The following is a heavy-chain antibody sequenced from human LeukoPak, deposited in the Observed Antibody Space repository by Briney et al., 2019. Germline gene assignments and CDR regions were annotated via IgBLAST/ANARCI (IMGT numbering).Heavy chain of an antibody. Sequence: KPSETLSLTCAVYGGSFSGYYWSWIRQPPGKGLEWIGEINHSGSTNYNPSLKSRVTISVDTSKNQFSLKLSSVTAADTAVYYCARAVRYCSGGSCYERGRFDPWGQGTLVTVSS. V-gene: IGHV4-34*01. CDR2: INHSGST. D-gene: IGHD2-15*01. CDR1: GGSFSGYY. CDR3: ARAVRYCSGGSCYERGRFDP. J-gene: IGHJ5*02.